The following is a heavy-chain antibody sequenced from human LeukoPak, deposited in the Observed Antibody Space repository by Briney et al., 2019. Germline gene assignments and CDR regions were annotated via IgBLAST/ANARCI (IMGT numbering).Heavy chain of an antibody. V-gene: IGHV3-23*01. CDR1: GFTFSGYG. Sequence: GGSLRLSCAASGFTFSGYGMSWVRQAPGKGLEWVSAISGSGGSTYYADSVKGRFTISRDNSKNTLYLQMNSLRAEDTAVYYCAKGRGSGSYYLDVYWGQGTLVTVSS. D-gene: IGHD3-10*01. J-gene: IGHJ4*02. CDR2: ISGSGGST. CDR3: AKGRGSGSYYLDVY.